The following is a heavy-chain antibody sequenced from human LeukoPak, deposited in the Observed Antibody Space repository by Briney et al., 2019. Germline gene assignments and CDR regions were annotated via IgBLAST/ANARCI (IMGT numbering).Heavy chain of an antibody. CDR1: GYSFTNYW. CDR2: FFPGDSDT. CDR3: ARQGNYEGYFGY. V-gene: IGHV5-51*01. J-gene: IGHJ4*02. Sequence: GESLKISCKGSGYSFTNYWIGWVRQMPGKGLERMGLFFPGDSDTRYSPSFQGQVTISADKSISTAYLQWSSLKASDTAMYYCARQGNYEGYFGYWGQGTLVTVSS. D-gene: IGHD4-11*01.